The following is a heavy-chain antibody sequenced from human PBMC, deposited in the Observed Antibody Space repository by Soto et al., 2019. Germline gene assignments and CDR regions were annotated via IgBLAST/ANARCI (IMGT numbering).Heavy chain of an antibody. CDR1: GYTFTSYD. Sequence: ASVKVSCKASGYTFTSYDINWVRQATGQGLEWMGWMNPNSGNTGYAQKFQGRVTMTRNTSISTAYMELSSLRSEDTAVYYWARGDSRRGYCTNGVCYYYYYGMDVWGQGTTVTVSS. D-gene: IGHD2-8*01. CDR3: ARGDSRRGYCTNGVCYYYYYGMDV. J-gene: IGHJ6*02. CDR2: MNPNSGNT. V-gene: IGHV1-8*01.